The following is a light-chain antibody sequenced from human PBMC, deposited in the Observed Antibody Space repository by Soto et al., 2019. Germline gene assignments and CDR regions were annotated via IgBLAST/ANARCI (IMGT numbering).Light chain of an antibody. CDR3: CSFVGVTNDV. CDR2: NVT. J-gene: IGLJ1*01. Sequence: QSALTQPASVSGSPGQSITISCSGNAVSYQLVSWYQQQPGKAPKLILDNVTRRPSGVSNRFSGFKSGTTASLKITGLQAEDEADYYCCSFVGVTNDVFGNGTKLTVL. CDR1: GNAVSYQL. V-gene: IGLV2-23*02.